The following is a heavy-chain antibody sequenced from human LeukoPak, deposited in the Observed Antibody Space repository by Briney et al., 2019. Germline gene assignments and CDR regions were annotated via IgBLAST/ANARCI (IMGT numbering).Heavy chain of an antibody. CDR2: INPNSGGT. CDR1: GYTFTGYY. V-gene: IGHV1-2*02. D-gene: IGHD5-18*01. CDR3: ARTQYSYGRKDFDY. J-gene: IGHJ4*02. Sequence: ASVKVSCKASGYTFTGYYMHWVRQAPGQGLEWMGWINPNSGGTNYARKFQGRVTMTRDTSISTAYMELSRLRSDDTAVYYCARTQYSYGRKDFDYWGQGTLVTVSS.